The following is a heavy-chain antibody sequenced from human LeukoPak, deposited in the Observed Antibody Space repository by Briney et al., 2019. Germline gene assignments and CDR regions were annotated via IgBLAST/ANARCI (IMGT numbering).Heavy chain of an antibody. CDR2: ITSSSSYI. V-gene: IGHV3-21*01. Sequence: PGGSLRLSCAASGITFISYTMNWVRQAPGKGLEWVSSITSSSSYIYYADSVKGRFTISRDNAKNSLYLQMNSLRAEDTAVYYCAREVTTTHAYFDHWGQGTLVTVSS. CDR3: AREVTTTHAYFDH. CDR1: GITFISYT. J-gene: IGHJ4*02. D-gene: IGHD4-17*01.